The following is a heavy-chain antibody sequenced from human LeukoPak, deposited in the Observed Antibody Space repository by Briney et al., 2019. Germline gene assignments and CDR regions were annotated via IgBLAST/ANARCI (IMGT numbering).Heavy chain of an antibody. Sequence: GASVKVSCKASGYTFTGYYMHWVRQAPGQGLEWMGWISAYSGNTNYAQKLQGRVTMTTDTSTRTAYMELRSLRSDDTAIYYCARANWAGAFDIWGQGTMVTVSS. CDR1: GYTFTGYY. V-gene: IGHV1-18*04. D-gene: IGHD7-27*01. J-gene: IGHJ3*02. CDR2: ISAYSGNT. CDR3: ARANWAGAFDI.